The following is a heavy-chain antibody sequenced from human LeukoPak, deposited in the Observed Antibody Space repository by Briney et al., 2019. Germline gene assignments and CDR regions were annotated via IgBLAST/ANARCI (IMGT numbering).Heavy chain of an antibody. CDR1: GFTFTTYW. D-gene: IGHD3-10*01. V-gene: IGHV3-7*01. CDR2: MNQDGSEK. Sequence: PGGSLRLSCAASGFTFTTYWMSWVRQAPGKGLEWVANMNQDGSEKYYVDSVKGRFTISRDNAKNSLPLQMNSLRAEDTAVYYCARDWAHFGYWGQGTLVTVSS. J-gene: IGHJ4*02. CDR3: ARDWAHFGY.